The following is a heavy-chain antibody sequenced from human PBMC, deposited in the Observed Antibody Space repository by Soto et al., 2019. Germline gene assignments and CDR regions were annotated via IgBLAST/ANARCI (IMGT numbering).Heavy chain of an antibody. CDR3: ASMIGDPVLSFDS. CDR1: GGSISSYY. CDR2: IFYSGST. V-gene: IGHV4-59*01. D-gene: IGHD3-10*02. Sequence: QVQLQESGPXLVKPSETLSLTCTVSGGSISSYYWSWIRQPPGKGLEWIGFIFYSGSTSYNPSLKSRVTISIDTSEYQFSLKLNSVTAADTAVYYCASMIGDPVLSFDSWGQGTLVAVSS. J-gene: IGHJ5*01.